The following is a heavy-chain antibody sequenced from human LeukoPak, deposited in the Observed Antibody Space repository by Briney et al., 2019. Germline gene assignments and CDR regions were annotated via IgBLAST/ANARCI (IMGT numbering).Heavy chain of an antibody. CDR2: IYYSGST. V-gene: IGHV4-59*08. D-gene: IGHD1-26*01. J-gene: IGHJ6*02. Sequence: ASETLSLTCTVSGGSISGYYWSWIRQPPGKGLEWIAYIYYSGSTNYNPSLKSRVTISVDTSKNQFSLKLSSVTAADTAVCYCARHEVGPTRGYYYYGMDVWGQGTTVTVSS. CDR1: GGSISGYY. CDR3: ARHEVGPTRGYYYYGMDV.